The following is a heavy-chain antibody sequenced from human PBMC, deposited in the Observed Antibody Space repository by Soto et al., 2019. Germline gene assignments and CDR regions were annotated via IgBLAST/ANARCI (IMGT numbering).Heavy chain of an antibody. D-gene: IGHD7-27*01. Sequence: SETLSLTCSVPGGSISSYYWSWIRQPPGKGLEWIGYIYYSGSTNYNPSLKSRVTISVDTSKNQFSLKLSSVTAADTAVYYCAGWGGAFDIWGQGTMVTVSS. CDR1: GGSISSYY. J-gene: IGHJ3*02. CDR2: IYYSGST. V-gene: IGHV4-59*08. CDR3: AGWGGAFDI.